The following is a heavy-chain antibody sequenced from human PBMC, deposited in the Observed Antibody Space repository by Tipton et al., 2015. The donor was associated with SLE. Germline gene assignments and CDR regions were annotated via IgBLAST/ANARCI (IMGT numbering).Heavy chain of an antibody. J-gene: IGHJ5*02. D-gene: IGHD1-26*01. CDR1: GDSISSSGYQ. V-gene: IGHV4-39*07. Sequence: LSLTCTVFGDSISSSGYQWGWIRQPPGKGLEWIGRISYSENTYYNPSLRSRVTLLLDMSKNQFSLKVSSVTAADTAVYFCARHRSGSSWLDPWGQGTLVTVAS. CDR3: ARHRSGSSWLDP. CDR2: ISYSENT.